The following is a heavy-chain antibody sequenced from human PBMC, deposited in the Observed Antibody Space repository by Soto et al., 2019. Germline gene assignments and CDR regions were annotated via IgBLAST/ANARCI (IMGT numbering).Heavy chain of an antibody. Sequence: EVQLLESGGGLVQPGGSLRLSCAASGFTFSSYAMSWVRQAPGKGLEWVSAISGSGGSTYYADSVKGRFTISRDNSKNTLYLQMNILRAEDTAVYYCAKDTPYYYDSSGYYPFDYWGQGTLVTVSS. J-gene: IGHJ4*02. D-gene: IGHD3-22*01. CDR2: ISGSGGST. CDR1: GFTFSSYA. CDR3: AKDTPYYYDSSGYYPFDY. V-gene: IGHV3-23*01.